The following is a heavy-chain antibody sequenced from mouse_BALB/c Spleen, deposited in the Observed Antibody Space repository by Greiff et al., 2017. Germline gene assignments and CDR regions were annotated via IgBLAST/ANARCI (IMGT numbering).Heavy chain of an antibody. CDR3: ARGGSTMITTWAMDY. Sequence: QVQLKESGAELVRPGVSVKISCKGSGYTFTDYAMHWVKQSHAKSLEWIGVISTYYGDASYNQKFKGKATMTVDKSSSTAYMELARLTSEDSAIYYCARGGSTMITTWAMDYWGQGTSVTVSS. CDR2: ISTYYGDA. CDR1: GYTFTDYA. D-gene: IGHD2-4*01. J-gene: IGHJ4*01. V-gene: IGHV1S137*01.